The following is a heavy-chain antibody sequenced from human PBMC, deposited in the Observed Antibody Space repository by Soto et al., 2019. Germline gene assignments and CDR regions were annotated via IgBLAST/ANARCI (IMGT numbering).Heavy chain of an antibody. CDR1: GGSISSGDYY. CDR2: INHSGST. J-gene: IGHJ5*02. V-gene: IGHV4-39*07. Sequence: ASETLSLTCTVSGGSISSGDYYWSWIRQPPGKGLEWIGEINHSGSTNYNPSLKSRVTISVDTSKNQFSLKLSSVTAADTAVYYCASRDTIFGVVIPWGQGTLVTVSS. CDR3: ASRDTIFGVVIP. D-gene: IGHD3-3*01.